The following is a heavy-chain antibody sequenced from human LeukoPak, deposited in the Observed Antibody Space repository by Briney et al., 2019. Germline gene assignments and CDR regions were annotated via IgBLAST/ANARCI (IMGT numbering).Heavy chain of an antibody. Sequence: ASVKVSCKASGYTFTSYFMHWVRQAPGQGLEWLGIINPSGGSTSYAQKFQGRVTITRDTSASTAYMELSSLRSEDMAVYYCARESLSGSYFDDAFDIWGQGTMVTVSS. V-gene: IGHV1-46*01. D-gene: IGHD1-26*01. CDR2: INPSGGST. J-gene: IGHJ3*02. CDR1: GYTFTSYF. CDR3: ARESLSGSYFDDAFDI.